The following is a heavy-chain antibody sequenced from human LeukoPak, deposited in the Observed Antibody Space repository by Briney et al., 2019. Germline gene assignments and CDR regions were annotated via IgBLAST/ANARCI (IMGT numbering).Heavy chain of an antibody. J-gene: IGHJ4*02. CDR2: IWYDGSNK. V-gene: IGHV3-33*06. CDR1: GFTFSSYA. CDR3: AKDRSYSYGTDYFDY. Sequence: GGSLRLSCAASGFTFSSYAMHWVRQAPGKGLEWVAVIWYDGSNKYYADSVKGRFTISRDNSKNTLYLQMNSLRAEDTAVYYCAKDRSYSYGTDYFDYWGQGTLVTVSS. D-gene: IGHD5-18*01.